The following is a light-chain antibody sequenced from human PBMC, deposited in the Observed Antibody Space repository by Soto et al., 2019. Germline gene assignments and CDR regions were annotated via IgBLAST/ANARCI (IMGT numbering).Light chain of an antibody. CDR1: QSVSSSY. J-gene: IGKJ4*01. V-gene: IGKV3-20*01. Sequence: EIVLTQSPGTLSLSPGERATLSCRASQSVSSSYLAWYQQKPGQDPRLLIYGASSRPTGIPERFSGSGSGTDFTLTISRLEPEDFAVYYCQQYGSSPLLTFGGGTKVEIK. CDR2: GAS. CDR3: QQYGSSPLLT.